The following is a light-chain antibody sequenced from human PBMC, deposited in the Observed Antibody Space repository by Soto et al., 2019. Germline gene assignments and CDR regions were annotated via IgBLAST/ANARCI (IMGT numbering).Light chain of an antibody. J-gene: IGKJ1*01. V-gene: IGKV3-20*01. Sequence: EILLTQSTATLSLSPGERSTPSCMASQSVSSYLAWYQQKPGQANRLIIYDASNRATGIKDRFSGSGSGTDFTLTIRRMEPEDFAVYYCHQSGSSPATFGQGTKVDIK. CDR1: QSVSSY. CDR3: HQSGSSPAT. CDR2: DAS.